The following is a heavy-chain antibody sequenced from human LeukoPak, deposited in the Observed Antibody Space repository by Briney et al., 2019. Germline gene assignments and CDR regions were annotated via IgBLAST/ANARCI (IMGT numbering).Heavy chain of an antibody. CDR2: ISSTSIYT. J-gene: IGHJ4*02. CDR1: GFTFSDYY. Sequence: PGGSLRLSCAASGFTFSDYYMSWIRQARGKGLEWVIDISSTSIYTNYADSVKGRFTISRDNAKNSLYLQMNSLRAEDTAVYYCAREDGYSSSWYSDYWGQGTLVTVSS. CDR3: AREDGYSSSWYSDY. D-gene: IGHD6-13*01. V-gene: IGHV3-11*05.